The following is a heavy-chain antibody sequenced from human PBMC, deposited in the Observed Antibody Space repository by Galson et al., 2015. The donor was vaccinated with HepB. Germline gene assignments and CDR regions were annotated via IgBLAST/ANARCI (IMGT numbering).Heavy chain of an antibody. Sequence: SLRLSCAASGFTFSSYAMSWVRQAPGKGLEWVSAISGSGGSTYYADSVKGRFTISRDNSKNTLYLQMNSLRAEDTAVYYCAKNHYYYGSGSYSFGWFDPWGQGTLVTVSS. CDR3: AKNHYYYGSGSYSFGWFDP. V-gene: IGHV3-23*01. D-gene: IGHD3-10*01. J-gene: IGHJ5*02. CDR1: GFTFSSYA. CDR2: ISGSGGST.